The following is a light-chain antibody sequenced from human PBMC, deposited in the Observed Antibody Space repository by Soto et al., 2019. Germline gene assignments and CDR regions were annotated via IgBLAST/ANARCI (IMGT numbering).Light chain of an antibody. V-gene: IGKV3-11*01. CDR3: QQRSDWPRT. J-gene: IGKJ1*01. CDR1: QSVGTF. CDR2: DAS. Sequence: DIVLTQSPATLSLSPGERATPSCRASQSVGTFLAWYQQKPGQAPSLLIYDASNRATGIPARFSGSGSGTDFTLTISSLEPEDFAVYYCQQRSDWPRTLGQGTKVDIK.